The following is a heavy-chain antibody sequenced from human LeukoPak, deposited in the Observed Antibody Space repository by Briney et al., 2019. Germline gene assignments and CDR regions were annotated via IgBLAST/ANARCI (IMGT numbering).Heavy chain of an antibody. D-gene: IGHD3-9*01. CDR1: GGTFSSYA. Sequence: ASVKVSCKASGGTFSSYAISWVRQAPGQGLEWMGIINPSGGSTSYAQKFQGRVTMTRDTSTSTVYMELSSLRSEDTAVYYCARGDYDIFIGFDYWGQGTLVTVSS. CDR2: INPSGGST. CDR3: ARGDYDIFIGFDY. V-gene: IGHV1-46*01. J-gene: IGHJ4*02.